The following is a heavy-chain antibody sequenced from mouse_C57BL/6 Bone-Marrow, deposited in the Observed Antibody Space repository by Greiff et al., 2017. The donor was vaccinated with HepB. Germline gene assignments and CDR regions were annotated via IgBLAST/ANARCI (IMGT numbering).Heavy chain of an antibody. D-gene: IGHD3-1*01. Sequence: EVKLVESGGGLVNPGGSLKLSCAASGFTFSSYAMSWVRQTPEKRLEWVATISDGGSYTYYPDNVKGRFTISRDNAKNNLYLQMSHLKSEDTAMYYCAREGLLDVWGTGTTVTVSS. CDR3: AREGLLDV. CDR1: GFTFSSYA. CDR2: ISDGGSYT. J-gene: IGHJ1*03. V-gene: IGHV5-4*01.